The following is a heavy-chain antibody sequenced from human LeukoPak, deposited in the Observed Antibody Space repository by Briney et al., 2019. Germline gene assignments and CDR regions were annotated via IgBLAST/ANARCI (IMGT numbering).Heavy chain of an antibody. CDR3: ARDFNPHQLLFLPYYYYMDV. V-gene: IGHV3-74*01. J-gene: IGHJ6*03. D-gene: IGHD2-2*01. Sequence: PGGSLRLSCAASGFTFSSYYMHWVRQAPGKGLVWVSRISADGSSTIYADSVKGRFTISRDNGRNTLYLQMNSLRAEDTAVYYCARDFNPHQLLFLPYYYYMDVWGKGTTVTVSS. CDR1: GFTFSSYY. CDR2: ISADGSST.